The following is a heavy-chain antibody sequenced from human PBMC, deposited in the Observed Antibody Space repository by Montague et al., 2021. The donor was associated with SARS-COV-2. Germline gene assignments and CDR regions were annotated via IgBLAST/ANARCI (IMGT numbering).Heavy chain of an antibody. CDR1: GFTFSSYA. Sequence: SLRLSCAASGFTFSSYAMHWVRQAPGKGLEYVSGIINNGGTTYYANSVKGRFTISRDNSENTLYLQMGSLRGGDMAVYYCARAPMVRGVRPLQIALDIWGRGIIVTV. CDR2: IINNGGTT. J-gene: IGHJ3*02. CDR3: ARAPMVRGVRPLQIALDI. D-gene: IGHD3-10*01. V-gene: IGHV3-64*01.